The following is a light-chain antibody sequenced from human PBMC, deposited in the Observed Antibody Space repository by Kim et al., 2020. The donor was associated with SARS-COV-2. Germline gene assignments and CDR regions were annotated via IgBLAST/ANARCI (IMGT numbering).Light chain of an antibody. CDR1: SSDVSGYNY. V-gene: IGLV2-11*01. CDR2: DVS. CDR3: CSYAGSYGVV. J-gene: IGLJ2*01. Sequence: GQSFTISCTGTSSDVSGYNYVSWYQQHPGKAPKLMIYDVSKRPSGVPDRFSGSKSGNTASLTISGLQAEDEADYYCCSYAGSYGVVFGGGTQLTVL.